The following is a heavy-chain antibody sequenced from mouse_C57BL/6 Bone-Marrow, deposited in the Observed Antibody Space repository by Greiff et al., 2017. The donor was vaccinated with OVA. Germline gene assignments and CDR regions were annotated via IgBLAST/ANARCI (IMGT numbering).Heavy chain of an antibody. V-gene: IGHV1-4*01. J-gene: IGHJ1*03. CDR1: GYTFTSYT. CDR3: AREANWDDWYFDV. CDR2: INPSSGYT. Sequence: VQRVESGAELARPGASVKMSCKASGYTFTSYTMHWVKQRPGQGLEWIGYINPSSGYTKYNQKFKDKATLTADKSSSTAYMQLSSLTSEDSAVDDCAREANWDDWYFDVWGTGTTVTVSS. D-gene: IGHD4-1*01.